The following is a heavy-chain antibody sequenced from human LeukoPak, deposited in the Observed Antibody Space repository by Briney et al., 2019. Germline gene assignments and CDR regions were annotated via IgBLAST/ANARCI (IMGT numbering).Heavy chain of an antibody. Sequence: GASVKVSCKASGGTFSSYAISWVRQAPGQGLEWMGGIIPIFGTANYAQKFQGRVTITADESTSTAYMELSSLRSEDTAVYYCARDPGDTISGVVNDDYWGQGTLVTVSS. CDR2: IIPIFGTA. CDR1: GGTFSSYA. J-gene: IGHJ4*02. CDR3: ARDPGDTISGVVNDDY. D-gene: IGHD3-3*01. V-gene: IGHV1-69*13.